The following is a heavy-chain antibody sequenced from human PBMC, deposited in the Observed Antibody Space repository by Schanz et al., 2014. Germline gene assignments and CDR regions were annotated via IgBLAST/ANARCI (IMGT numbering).Heavy chain of an antibody. J-gene: IGHJ4*02. Sequence: EVQLVESGGGLVQPGGSLRLSCAASGFTFGNFFMSWVRQAPGKGLEWVAVIYSGGSTFYTDSVKGRFIISRDNSKNTVYLQMNSLRGEDTAVYYCARGRSLGWCDYWGQGTLVTVSS. CDR2: IYSGGST. D-gene: IGHD2-21*01. CDR3: ARGRSLGWCDY. CDR1: GFTFGNFF. V-gene: IGHV3-66*01.